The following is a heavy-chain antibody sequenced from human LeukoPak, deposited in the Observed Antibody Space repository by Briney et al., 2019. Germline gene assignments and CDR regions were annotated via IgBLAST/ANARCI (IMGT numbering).Heavy chain of an antibody. CDR3: ARYSGSYRPGFDY. CDR1: GFTFSSYW. D-gene: IGHD1-26*01. Sequence: PGGSLRLSCAASGFTFSSYWVSWVRQAPGKGLEWVANIKQDGSEKYYVDSVKGRFTISRDNAKNSLYLQMNSLRAEDTAVYYCARYSGSYRPGFDYWGQGTLVTVSS. CDR2: IKQDGSEK. V-gene: IGHV3-7*01. J-gene: IGHJ4*02.